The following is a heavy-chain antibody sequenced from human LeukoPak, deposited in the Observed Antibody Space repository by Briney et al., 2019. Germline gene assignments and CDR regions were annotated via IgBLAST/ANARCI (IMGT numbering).Heavy chain of an antibody. CDR1: GFTFSSFG. J-gene: IGHJ4*02. V-gene: IGHV3-30*02. CDR2: IRYDGSNT. CDR3: AKEPPDLYYFDY. Sequence: GGSLRLSCAASGFTFSSFGMHWVRQAPGRGLEWVAFIRYDGSNTYYADAVKGRFTISRDNSKNTLHLQMNSLRTEDTAVYYCAKEPPDLYYFDYWGQGTLVTVSP.